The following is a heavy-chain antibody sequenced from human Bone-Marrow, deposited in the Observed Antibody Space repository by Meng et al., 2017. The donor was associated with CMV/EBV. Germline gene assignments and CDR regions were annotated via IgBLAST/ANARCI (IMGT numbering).Heavy chain of an antibody. J-gene: IGHJ4*02. CDR2: INPGDSDI. V-gene: IGHV5-51*01. D-gene: IGHD3-3*01. CDR3: ARHFSGAGFSEWFFDY. CDR1: GYSFSTYW. Sequence: KVSCKGSGYSFSTYWIGWVRQMPGKGLEWMGIINPGDSDIIYSPSFQGQVTISADKSISTAYLQWSSLKASDTAIYYCARHFSGAGFSEWFFDYWGQGTLVTVSS.